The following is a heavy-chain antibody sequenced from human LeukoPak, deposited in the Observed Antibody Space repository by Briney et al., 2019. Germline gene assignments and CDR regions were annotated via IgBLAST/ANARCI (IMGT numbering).Heavy chain of an antibody. CDR2: IYYSGST. V-gene: IGHV4-59*01. Sequence: SETLSLTCTVSGGSISSYYWSWIRQPPEKGPEWIGYIYYSGSTNYNPSLKSRVTISVDTSKNQFSLKLSSVTAADTAVYYCAGRDVDTGMWNWGQGTLVTVFS. D-gene: IGHD5-18*01. J-gene: IGHJ4*02. CDR3: AGRDVDTGMWN. CDR1: GGSISSYY.